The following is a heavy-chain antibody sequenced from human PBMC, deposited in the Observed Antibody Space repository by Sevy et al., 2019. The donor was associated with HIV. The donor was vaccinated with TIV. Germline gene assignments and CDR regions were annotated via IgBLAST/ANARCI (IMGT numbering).Heavy chain of an antibody. J-gene: IGHJ4*02. V-gene: IGHV1-24*01. CDR1: GHTLSEFA. CDR2: FDPEDGKT. D-gene: IGHD3-22*01. Sequence: ASVKVSCKVSGHTLSEFAMHWVRLAPGKGLEWMGTFDPEDGKTLHEQKFQGRVTMTEDTSTDTAYMEVNNLRSEDTAVYYCATTKDYYDSSGYPFDCWGQRTLVTVSS. CDR3: ATTKDYYDSSGYPFDC.